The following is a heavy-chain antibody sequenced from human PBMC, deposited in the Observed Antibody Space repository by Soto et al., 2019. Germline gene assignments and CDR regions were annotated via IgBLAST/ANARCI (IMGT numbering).Heavy chain of an antibody. Sequence: SETLSLTCTASGGSISSSSYYWGWIRQPPGKGLEWIGSIYYSGSTYYNPCLKSRVTISVDTSKNQFSLKLSSVTAADTAVYYCARLYSWCDGDCYYAFDIWGQGTMVT. D-gene: IGHD2-21*02. CDR3: ARLYSWCDGDCYYAFDI. V-gene: IGHV4-39*01. CDR2: IYYSGST. CDR1: GGSISSSSYY. J-gene: IGHJ3*02.